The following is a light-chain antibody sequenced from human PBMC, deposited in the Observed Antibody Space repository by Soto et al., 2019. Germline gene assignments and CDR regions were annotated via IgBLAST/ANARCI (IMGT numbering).Light chain of an antibody. J-gene: IGKJ1*01. V-gene: IGKV3-20*01. Sequence: EIVLTQSPGTLSLSPGERATLSCRASQSVSSSYLAWYQQKPGQAPRLLIYGASSRATGIPDRFSGSGSGTDFTLPISRLEPEDFAVYYCQQYGSSPPVWTFDQGNKVEIK. CDR3: QQYGSSPPVWT. CDR2: GAS. CDR1: QSVSSSY.